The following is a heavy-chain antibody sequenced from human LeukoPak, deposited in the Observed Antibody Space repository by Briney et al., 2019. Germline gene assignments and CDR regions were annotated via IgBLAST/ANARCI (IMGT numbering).Heavy chain of an antibody. Sequence: GGSLRLSCAASGFTFSSYGMHWVRQAPGKGLEWVAFIRYDGSNKYYADSVKGRFTISRDNSKNTLYLQMNSLRAEYTAVYYCAKVGYCSSTSCYTGAYYYYMDVWGKGTTVTVSS. CDR2: IRYDGSNK. D-gene: IGHD2-2*02. V-gene: IGHV3-30*02. CDR1: GFTFSSYG. J-gene: IGHJ6*03. CDR3: AKVGYCSSTSCYTGAYYYYMDV.